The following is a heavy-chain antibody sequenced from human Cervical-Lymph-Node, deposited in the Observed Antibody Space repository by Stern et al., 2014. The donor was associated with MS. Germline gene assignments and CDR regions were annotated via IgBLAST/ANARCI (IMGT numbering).Heavy chain of an antibody. CDR3: ALGGFGHYFEY. D-gene: IGHD3-10*01. V-gene: IGHV1-69*01. J-gene: IGHJ4*02. CDR2: IIPIIGTA. CDR1: GGTFSSSD. Sequence: VQLVESGAEVQKPGSSVKVSCRASGGTFSSSDISWVRQAPGQGLEWMGGIIPIIGTANYAQKYQGRVMITADESTSTAYMELSSLRSEDTAIYYCALGGFGHYFEYWGQGTLVTVSS.